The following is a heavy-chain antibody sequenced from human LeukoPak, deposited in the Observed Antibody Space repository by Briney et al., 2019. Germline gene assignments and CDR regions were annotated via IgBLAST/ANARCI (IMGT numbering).Heavy chain of an antibody. CDR2: MNPNSGNT. Sequence: GASVKVSCKASGYTFTSYDINWVRQATGQGLEWMGWMNPNSGNTSYAQKFQGRVTMTRNTSISTAYVELSSLRSEDTAVYYCARVTGTFYYYYYMDVWGKGTTVTVSS. J-gene: IGHJ6*03. CDR3: ARVTGTFYYYYYMDV. CDR1: GYTFTSYD. D-gene: IGHD1/OR15-1a*01. V-gene: IGHV1-8*01.